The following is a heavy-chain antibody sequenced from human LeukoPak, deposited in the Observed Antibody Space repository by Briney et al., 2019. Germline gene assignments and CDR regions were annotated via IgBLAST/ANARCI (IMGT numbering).Heavy chain of an antibody. J-gene: IGHJ6*02. CDR2: IYYSGST. D-gene: IGHD4-23*01. CDR1: GGSISSYY. Sequence: KPSETLSLTCTVSGGSISSYYWSWIRQPPGKGLEWIGYIYYSGSTNYNPSLKSRVTISVDTSKNQFSLKLSSVTAADTAVYYCARSTLVRGMDVWGQGTTVTVSS. CDR3: ARSTLVRGMDV. V-gene: IGHV4-59*01.